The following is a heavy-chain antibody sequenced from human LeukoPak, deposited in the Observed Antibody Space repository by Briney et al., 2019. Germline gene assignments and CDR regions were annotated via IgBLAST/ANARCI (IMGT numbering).Heavy chain of an antibody. CDR3: ARRVYCGGDCSSYFDY. CDR2: IYDSGSS. J-gene: IGHJ4*02. D-gene: IGHD2-21*02. CDR1: GGSISNYH. V-gene: IGHV4-59*08. Sequence: SETLSLTCTVCGGSISNYHWSWIRQPPGKGLEWIGYIYDSGSSKYNPSLKSRVTISVDTSKNQFSLKLSSVTAADTAVYYCARRVYCGGDCSSYFDYWGQGTLVTVSS.